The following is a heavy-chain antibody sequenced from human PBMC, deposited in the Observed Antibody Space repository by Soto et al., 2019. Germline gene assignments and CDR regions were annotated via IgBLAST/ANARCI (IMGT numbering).Heavy chain of an antibody. Sequence: QVQLVQSGPEVKKPGSSVKVSCKASGDTFNSYVITWVRQAPGQGLEWLGGIITAFGTTSYAQNFQDRLTITADEAATTDHMELSSMTSDDTAMYYWTRSYGYTFGGSLDNWGQGTLVTVSS. V-gene: IGHV1-69*01. CDR3: TRSYGYTFGGSLDN. CDR1: GDTFNSYV. J-gene: IGHJ4*02. CDR2: IITAFGTT. D-gene: IGHD5-18*01.